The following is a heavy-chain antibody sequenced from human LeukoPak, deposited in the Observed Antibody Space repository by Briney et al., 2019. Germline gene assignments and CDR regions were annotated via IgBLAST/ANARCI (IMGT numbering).Heavy chain of an antibody. CDR2: ISRRSGAT. Sequence: ASVKLSCKASGAIFSDFYMPGVGQVPGRGFEWIGWISRRSGATKIAQKFQGRVTLTRDTSISTAYVELTNLASDDTAVYYCVSWAGGNSDVASFDYWGQGTLVLVSS. D-gene: IGHD2-21*01. J-gene: IGHJ4*02. CDR1: GAIFSDFY. CDR3: VSWAGGNSDVASFDY. V-gene: IGHV1-2*02.